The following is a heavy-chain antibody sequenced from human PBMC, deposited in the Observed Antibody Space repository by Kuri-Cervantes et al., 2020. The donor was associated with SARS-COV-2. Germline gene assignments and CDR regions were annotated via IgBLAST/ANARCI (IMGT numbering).Heavy chain of an antibody. D-gene: IGHD3-16*01. CDR3: ATDEGGAFDY. Sequence: LKISCAASGFTFSSYSMNWVRQAPGKGLEWVSYISSSSSTIYYADSVKGRFTISRDNSKNTLYLQMNSLRAEDTAVYYCATDEGGAFDYWGQGTLVTVSS. J-gene: IGHJ4*02. CDR1: GFTFSSYS. V-gene: IGHV3-48*01. CDR2: ISSSSSTI.